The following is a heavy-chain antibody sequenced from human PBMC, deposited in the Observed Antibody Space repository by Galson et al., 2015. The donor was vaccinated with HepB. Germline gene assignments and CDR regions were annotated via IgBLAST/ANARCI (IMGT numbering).Heavy chain of an antibody. CDR2: IKSKTDGGTT. J-gene: IGHJ4*02. CDR1: GFTFSNAW. Sequence: SLRLSCAASGFTFSNAWMSWVRQAPGKGLEWVGRIKSKTDGGTTDYAAPVKGRFTISRDDSKNTLYLQMNSLKTEDTAVYYCTTVVSSGWYRAFNFDYWGQGTLVTVSS. D-gene: IGHD6-19*01. V-gene: IGHV3-15*01. CDR3: TTVVSSGWYRAFNFDY.